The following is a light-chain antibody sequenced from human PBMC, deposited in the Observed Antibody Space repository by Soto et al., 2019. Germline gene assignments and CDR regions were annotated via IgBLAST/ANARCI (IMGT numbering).Light chain of an antibody. V-gene: IGKV3-20*01. Sequence: EIVMTRSPATLSVSPGKIATLSCRASQSVSSRYLAWYQQKPGQAPRLLIYGASSRATGIPDRFSGSGSGTDFTLTISRLETEDFAAYYCQQYGSSPTITFGQGTRLEI. J-gene: IGKJ5*01. CDR3: QQYGSSPTIT. CDR1: QSVSSRY. CDR2: GAS.